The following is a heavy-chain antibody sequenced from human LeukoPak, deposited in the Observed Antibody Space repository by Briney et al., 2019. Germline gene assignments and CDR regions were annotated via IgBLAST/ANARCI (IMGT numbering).Heavy chain of an antibody. CDR1: GFTFSSYW. CDR2: INSGGIST. CDR3: ARGVRTAATAYLDY. D-gene: IGHD6-13*01. J-gene: IGHJ4*02. Sequence: GSLRLSCAASGFTFSSYWMHWARQAPGKGLVWVSHINSGGISTTYTDSVKGRFTISRDNAKNTLYLQANSLRAEDAAVYYCARGVRTAATAYLDYWGQGTLVTVSS. V-gene: IGHV3-74*01.